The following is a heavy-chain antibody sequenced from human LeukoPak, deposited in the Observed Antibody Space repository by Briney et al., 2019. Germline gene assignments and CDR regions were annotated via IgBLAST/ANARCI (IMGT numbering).Heavy chain of an antibody. CDR1: GGSISSSNW. CDR3: ARDKDYDFWSGTKGYFDY. CDR2: MYHSGST. J-gene: IGHJ4*02. D-gene: IGHD3-3*01. V-gene: IGHV4-4*02. Sequence: PSETLSLTCAVSGGSISSSNWGSWVRQPPGQGLEWIGEMYHSGSTNYNPSLKSRVTISVDKSKNQFSLKLSSVTAADTAVYYCARDKDYDFWSGTKGYFDYWGQGTLVTVSS.